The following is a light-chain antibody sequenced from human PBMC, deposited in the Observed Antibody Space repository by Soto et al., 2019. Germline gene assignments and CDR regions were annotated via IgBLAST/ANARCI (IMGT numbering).Light chain of an antibody. CDR3: QQYNSYST. V-gene: IGKV1-5*01. J-gene: IGKJ2*01. CDR2: DAS. CDR1: QSISSY. Sequence: DIQMTQSPSSLSASGGASAPITCRASQSISSYLNWYQQKPGKAPKLLIYDASSLESGVPSRFSGSGSGTEFTLTISSLQPDDFATYYCQQYNSYSTFGQGTKVDIK.